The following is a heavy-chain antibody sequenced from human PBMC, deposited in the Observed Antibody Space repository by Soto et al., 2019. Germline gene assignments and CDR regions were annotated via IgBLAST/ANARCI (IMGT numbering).Heavy chain of an antibody. Sequence: QVQLVQSGAEVKRPGASVKVSCKASGYIFTDYYMHWVRQAPGQGLEWMGWINPNSGGTNYAQKFLDRVTMTRDTSISTTYMEVSRLTSDDTAMYYCAREGVQGYSGNSVDYWGQGTLVTVSS. CDR3: AREGVQGYSGNSVDY. CDR1: GYIFTDYY. D-gene: IGHD4-4*01. J-gene: IGHJ4*02. V-gene: IGHV1-2*02. CDR2: INPNSGGT.